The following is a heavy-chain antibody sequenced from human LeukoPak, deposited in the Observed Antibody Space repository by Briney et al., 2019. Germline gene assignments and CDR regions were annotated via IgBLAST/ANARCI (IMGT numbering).Heavy chain of an antibody. CDR1: GGSISSSSYY. CDR2: IYYSGST. V-gene: IGHV4-39*01. J-gene: IGHJ4*02. Sequence: PSETLSLTCTVSGGSISSSSYYWGWIRQPPGKGLEWIGSIYYSGSTYHNPSLKSRVTISVDTSKNQFSLKLSSVTAADTAVYYCARMGENGGYTTTFDYWGQGTLVTVSS. CDR3: ARMGENGGYTTTFDY. D-gene: IGHD4-23*01.